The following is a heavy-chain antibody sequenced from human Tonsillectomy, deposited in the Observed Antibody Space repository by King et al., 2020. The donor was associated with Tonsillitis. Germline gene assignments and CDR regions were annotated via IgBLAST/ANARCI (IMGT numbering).Heavy chain of an antibody. V-gene: IGHV4-31*03. CDR2: IYYSGST. Sequence: QVQLQESGPGLVKPSQTLSLTCTVSGGSISSGDYYWSWIRQHPGKGLEWIGYIYYSGSTYYNRSLKSRVTISIDTSKNQFSLKLSSVTAADTAVYYCARVGYDFWSGYHLYFDYWGQGTLVTVSS. CDR1: GGSISSGDYY. J-gene: IGHJ4*02. CDR3: ARVGYDFWSGYHLYFDY. D-gene: IGHD3-3*01.